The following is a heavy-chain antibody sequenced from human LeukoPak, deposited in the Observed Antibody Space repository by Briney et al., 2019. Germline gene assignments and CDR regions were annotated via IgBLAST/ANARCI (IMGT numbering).Heavy chain of an antibody. CDR3: ARVPLAAGYYYGMDV. J-gene: IGHJ6*02. Sequence: ASVKVPCKASGYTFTSYAMNWVRQAPGQGLEWKGWINTNTGNPTYAQGFTGRFVFSLDTSVSTAYLQISSLKAEDTAVYYCARVPLAAGYYYGMDVWGQGTTVTVSS. CDR2: INTNTGNP. V-gene: IGHV7-4-1*02. CDR1: GYTFTSYA. D-gene: IGHD6-13*01.